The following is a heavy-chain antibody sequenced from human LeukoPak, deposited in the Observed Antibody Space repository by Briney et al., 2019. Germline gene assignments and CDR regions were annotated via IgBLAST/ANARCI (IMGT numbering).Heavy chain of an antibody. Sequence: SETLSLTCTVSGGSISSSSYYWGWIRQPPGKGLEWIGSIYYSGSTYYNPSLKSRVTISVDTSKNQFSLKLSSVTAADTAVYYCARGPLYSSSLDYWGQGTLVTVSS. CDR3: ARGPLYSSSLDY. D-gene: IGHD6-13*01. CDR2: IYYSGST. V-gene: IGHV4-39*07. CDR1: GGSISSSSYY. J-gene: IGHJ4*02.